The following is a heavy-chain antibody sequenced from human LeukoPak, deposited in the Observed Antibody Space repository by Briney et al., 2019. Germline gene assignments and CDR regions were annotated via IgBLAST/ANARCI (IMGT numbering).Heavy chain of an antibody. D-gene: IGHD3-10*02. J-gene: IGHJ6*04. V-gene: IGHV3-30*18. CDR3: AELGITMIGGV. CDR2: ISFDGSST. CDR1: GFTLSSFG. Sequence: GGSLRLSCAASGFTLSSFGMHWVRQAPGKGLEWLSVISFDGSSTYYADSVKGRFTISRDSSKNTLYLQMNSLRAEDTAVYYCAELGITMIGGVWGKGTTVTISS.